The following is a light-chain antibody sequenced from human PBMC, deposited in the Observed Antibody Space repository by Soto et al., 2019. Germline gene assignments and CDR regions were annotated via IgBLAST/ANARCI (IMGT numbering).Light chain of an antibody. V-gene: IGKV4-1*01. CDR3: QQYFTTPIT. J-gene: IGKJ5*01. CDR2: WAS. CDR1: QSVLYTAINKNY. Sequence: DIVMTQSPDSLTVSLGERATINCKSSQSVLYTAINKNYLGWYQQKPGQPPKLLIYWASTRASGVPDRFTGSASGTDFTLTISSLQPEDAAVYYCQQYFTTPITFGQGTRLAI.